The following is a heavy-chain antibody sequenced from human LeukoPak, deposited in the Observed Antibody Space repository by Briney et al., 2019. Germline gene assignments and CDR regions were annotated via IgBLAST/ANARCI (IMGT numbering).Heavy chain of an antibody. D-gene: IGHD2-2*01. CDR3: AGIGQYQLLPHAFDI. J-gene: IGHJ3*02. CDR1: GGSISSSSYY. CDR2: IYYSGST. Sequence: SGTLSLTCTVSGGSISSSSYYWGWIRQPPGKGLEWIGSIYYSGSTYYNPSLKSRVTISVDTSKNQFSLKLSSVTAADTAVYYCAGIGQYQLLPHAFDIWGQGTMVTVSS. V-gene: IGHV4-39*01.